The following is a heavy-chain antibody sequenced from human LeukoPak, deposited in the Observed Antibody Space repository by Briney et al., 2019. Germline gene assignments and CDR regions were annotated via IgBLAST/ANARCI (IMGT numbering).Heavy chain of an antibody. V-gene: IGHV5-51*01. CDR2: IYPGDSDT. Sequence: GESLKISCKGSGYSFTSYWIGWVRQMPGKGLEWMGIIYPGDSDTRYSPSFQGQVTISADKSISTAYLQWSSLKASDTAMYYCARLGIAVADGFWSTGFDYWGQGTLVTVSS. J-gene: IGHJ4*02. CDR3: ARLGIAVADGFWSTGFDY. CDR1: GYSFTSYW. D-gene: IGHD6-19*01.